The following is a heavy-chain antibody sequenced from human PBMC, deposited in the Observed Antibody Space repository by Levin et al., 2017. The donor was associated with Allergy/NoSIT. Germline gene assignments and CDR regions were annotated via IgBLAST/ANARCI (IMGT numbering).Heavy chain of an antibody. CDR2: IYSGGST. Sequence: GESLKISCAASGFTVSSNYMSWVRQAPGKGLEWVSVIYSGGSTYYADSVKGRFTISRDNSKNTLYLQMNSLRAEDTAVYYCAAINYYGSGSYYKKSTRRGGDDYWGQGTLVTVSS. V-gene: IGHV3-53*01. CDR1: GFTVSSNY. CDR3: AAINYYGSGSYYKKSTRRGGDDY. D-gene: IGHD3-10*01. J-gene: IGHJ4*02.